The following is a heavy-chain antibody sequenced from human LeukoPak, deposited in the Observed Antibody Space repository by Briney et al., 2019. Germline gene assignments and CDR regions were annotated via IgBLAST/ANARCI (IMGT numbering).Heavy chain of an antibody. CDR3: ARALLGYDFWSGYYSLDAFDI. V-gene: IGHV1-2*02. D-gene: IGHD3-3*01. Sequence: GASVKVSCKASGYTFTGNYMHWVRQAPGQGLEWMGWINPNSGGTNYAQKFQGRVTMTRDTSISTAYMELSSLRSEDTAVYYCARALLGYDFWSGYYSLDAFDIWGQGTMVTVSS. J-gene: IGHJ3*02. CDR2: INPNSGGT. CDR1: GYTFTGNY.